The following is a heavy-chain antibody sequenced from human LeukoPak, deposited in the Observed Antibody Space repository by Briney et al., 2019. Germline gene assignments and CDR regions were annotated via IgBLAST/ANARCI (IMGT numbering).Heavy chain of an antibody. Sequence: SLKFSSHVSRYSSISYWIWWVRHMPRRGREWMGAFCRGGSDTRSRPSFEGLVTISANNSIRMDFLQWSSLDAADTAMYCGASRGNWNDEGDAFDIWGQGTMVAVSS. CDR2: FCRGGSDT. CDR1: RYSSISYW. CDR3: ASRGNWNDEGDAFDI. D-gene: IGHD1-1*01. V-gene: IGHV5-51*01. J-gene: IGHJ3*02.